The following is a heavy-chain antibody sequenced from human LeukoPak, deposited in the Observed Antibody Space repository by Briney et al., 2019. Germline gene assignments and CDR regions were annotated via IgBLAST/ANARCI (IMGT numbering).Heavy chain of an antibody. CDR1: GYTFTDYY. V-gene: IGHV1-2*02. D-gene: IGHD2-2*01. CDR3: ARVPCITTTCSPINWFDP. J-gene: IGHJ5*02. CDR2: INPNNGGT. Sequence: ASVKVSCKASGYTFTDYYMHWVRQAPGQGLEWMGWINPNNGGTGNAQKFQGRVTMTSDTSISTAYMELSGLRSDDTAVYYCARVPCITTTCSPINWFDPWGQGTLVTVSS.